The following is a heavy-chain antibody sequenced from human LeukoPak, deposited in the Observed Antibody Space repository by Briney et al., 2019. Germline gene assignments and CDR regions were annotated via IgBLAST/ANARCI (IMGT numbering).Heavy chain of an antibody. J-gene: IGHJ6*03. CDR2: IYTSGST. CDR3: ARELAAADVALVVHYYYMDV. CDR1: GGSISSYY. Sequence: SETLSLTCTVSGGSISSYYWSWIRQPAGKGLEWIGRIYTSGSTNYNPSLKSRVTMSVDTYKNQFSLKLSSVTAADTAVYYCARELAAADVALVVHYYYMDVWGKGTTVTVSS. D-gene: IGHD6-13*01. V-gene: IGHV4-4*07.